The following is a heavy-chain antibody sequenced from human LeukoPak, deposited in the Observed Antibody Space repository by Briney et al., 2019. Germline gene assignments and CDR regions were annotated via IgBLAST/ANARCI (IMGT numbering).Heavy chain of an antibody. CDR3: ARTVSSNGRVGLFDS. CDR2: IRSNGDTI. V-gene: IGHV3-48*01. D-gene: IGHD2-2*01. CDR1: VLSFRDYS. J-gene: IGHJ4*02. Sequence: PWEPLTLSCTASVLSFRDYSRIWLRQAPGKGLEWVSYIRSNGDTIYYADSVKGRFTISRDNAKSSLYLQMDSLRVEDTAVYFCARTVSSNGRVGLFDSWGQGSLVTVSS.